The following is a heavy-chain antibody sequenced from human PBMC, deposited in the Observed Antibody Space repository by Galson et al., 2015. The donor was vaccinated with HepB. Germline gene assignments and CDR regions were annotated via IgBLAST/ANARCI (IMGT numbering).Heavy chain of an antibody. Sequence: SLRLSCAASGFAFSNYAVSWVRQAPGKGLEWVSAISGSSVSTYYADSVKGRFTISGDNSKNTLYLQMNSLRAEDTAVYYCASPPSSGYSYDAFDIWGQGTMVTVSS. J-gene: IGHJ3*02. CDR2: ISGSSVST. CDR3: ASPPSSGYSYDAFDI. V-gene: IGHV3-23*01. D-gene: IGHD3-22*01. CDR1: GFAFSNYA.